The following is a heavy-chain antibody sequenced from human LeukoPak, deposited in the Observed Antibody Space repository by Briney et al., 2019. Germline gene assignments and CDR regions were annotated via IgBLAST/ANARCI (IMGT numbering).Heavy chain of an antibody. D-gene: IGHD4-17*01. CDR3: ARNFRGGDLDY. CDR2: ISGSGGST. J-gene: IGHJ4*02. Sequence: RGSLRLSCAASGFTFSSYGMSWVRQAPGKGLEWVSAISGSGGSTYYADSVKGRFTISRDNSKNTLYLQMNSLRAEDTAVYYCARNFRGGDLDYWGQGTLVTVSS. CDR1: GFTFSSYG. V-gene: IGHV3-23*01.